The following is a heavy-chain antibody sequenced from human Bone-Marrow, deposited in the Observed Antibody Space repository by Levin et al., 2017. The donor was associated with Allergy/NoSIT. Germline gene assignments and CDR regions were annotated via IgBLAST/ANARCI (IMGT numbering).Heavy chain of an antibody. Sequence: GESLKISCAASGFTFSDHYMEWVRQAPGKGLEWVGRIRNKGNGHTTEYAASVKGRFTISRDDSKNSLYLQMSSLKTEDTAVYYCAREDSYSAVYYYDYWGQGTLVTVSS. CDR2: IRNKGNGHTT. CDR3: AREDSYSAVYYYDY. V-gene: IGHV3-72*01. CDR1: GFTFSDHY. J-gene: IGHJ4*02. D-gene: IGHD3-22*01.